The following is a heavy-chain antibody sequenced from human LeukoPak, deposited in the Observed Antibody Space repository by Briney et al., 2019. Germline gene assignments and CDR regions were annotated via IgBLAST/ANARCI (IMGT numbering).Heavy chain of an antibody. V-gene: IGHV3-48*03. CDR3: ARGAGLLDY. CDR1: GFIFDNYE. Sequence: PGGSLRLSCAAPGFIFDNYEMNWVRQSPGKGLEWLSFISTRSTTMYHADSVKGRFTISRDNAKNSLYLQMNSLRDEDTAVYYCARGAGLLDYWGQGALVTVSS. CDR2: ISTRSTTM. J-gene: IGHJ4*02.